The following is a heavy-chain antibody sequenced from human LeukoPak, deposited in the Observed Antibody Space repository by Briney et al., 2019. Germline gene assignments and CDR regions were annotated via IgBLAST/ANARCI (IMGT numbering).Heavy chain of an antibody. CDR2: IYSGGST. CDR3: ARAASSGSCLGY. Sequence: GGSLRLSCAASGFTVSSNYMSWVRQAPGKGLEWVSVIYSGGSTYYADSVKGRFTISRDNSKNTLYLQMNSLRAEDTAVYYCARAASSGSCLGYWGQGALVTVSS. D-gene: IGHD1-26*01. J-gene: IGHJ4*02. CDR1: GFTVSSNY. V-gene: IGHV3-66*01.